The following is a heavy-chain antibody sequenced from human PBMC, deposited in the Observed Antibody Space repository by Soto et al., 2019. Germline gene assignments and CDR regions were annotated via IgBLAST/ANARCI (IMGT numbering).Heavy chain of an antibody. V-gene: IGHV1-69*13. J-gene: IGHJ5*02. CDR2: IIPIFGTA. CDR3: ARDHSAETFDP. D-gene: IGHD6-25*01. Sequence: ASVKVSCKASGYTFTTYDISWVRQATGQGLEWMGGIIPIFGTANYAQKFQGRVTIIADESTSTAYMELSSLRSEDTAVYYCARDHSAETFDPWGQGTLVTVSS. CDR1: GYTFTTYD.